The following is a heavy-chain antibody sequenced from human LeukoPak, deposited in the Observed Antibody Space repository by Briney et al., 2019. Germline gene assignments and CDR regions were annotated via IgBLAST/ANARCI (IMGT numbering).Heavy chain of an antibody. J-gene: IGHJ6*03. CDR1: GYTFTSYC. Sequence: ASVKVSCKASGYTFTSYCISWVRQAPGQGLAWMGWISAYSGNTNYAHKLQGRVTMPTDNSTSTAYMELRSLRSDGTAVYYCARATDYDILTGYYNPAGGYYSYYMDVWGKGTTVTISS. CDR3: ARATDYDILTGYYNPAGGYYSYYMDV. D-gene: IGHD3-9*01. V-gene: IGHV1-18*01. CDR2: ISAYSGNT.